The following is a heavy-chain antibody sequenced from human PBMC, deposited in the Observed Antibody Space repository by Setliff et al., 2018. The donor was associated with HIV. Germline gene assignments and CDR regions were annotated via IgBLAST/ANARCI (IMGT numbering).Heavy chain of an antibody. J-gene: IGHJ5*02. CDR3: ARRSSGYGDWFDP. Sequence: KTSETLSLTCTVSGGSLNSHYWSWIRQPPGKGLDVIGTIYYSGSTNYHPSLKSRVTISVDTSKNQFSLKPSSVTAADTAAYYCARRSSGYGDWFDPWGQGTLVTVSS. CDR2: IYYSGST. V-gene: IGHV4-59*11. D-gene: IGHD3-22*01. CDR1: GGSLNSHY.